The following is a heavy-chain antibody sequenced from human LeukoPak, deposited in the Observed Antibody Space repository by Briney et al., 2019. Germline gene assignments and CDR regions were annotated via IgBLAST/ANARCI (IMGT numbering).Heavy chain of an antibody. D-gene: IGHD4-11*01. CDR3: ARDHDYNNHDFDY. Sequence: GRSLRLSCAASGFTFSNYAIHWVRQAPGKGLEWVAAISYDGTNKYYADSVKGRFTISRDNSKNTLYLQMDSLRPEDTALYYCARDHDYNNHDFDYWGQGTLVTVSS. CDR1: GFTFSNYA. J-gene: IGHJ4*02. V-gene: IGHV3-30*04. CDR2: ISYDGTNK.